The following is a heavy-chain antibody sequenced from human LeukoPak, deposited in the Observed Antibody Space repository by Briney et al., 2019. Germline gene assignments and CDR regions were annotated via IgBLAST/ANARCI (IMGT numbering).Heavy chain of an antibody. CDR1: GGLTSDHY. D-gene: IGHD2-8*01. V-gene: IGHV4-4*09. CDR2: IYFRGGT. J-gene: IGHJ4*02. Sequence: PSETLSLTCTVSGGLTSDHYWRWIRQPPGKGLEWIGYIYFRGGTNYNPSLERRVKISGDTAKSEFSLKMTSVTAADTAVYYCARGLLIVAPGVYYFEYWGQGTLVTVSS. CDR3: ARGLLIVAPGVYYFEY.